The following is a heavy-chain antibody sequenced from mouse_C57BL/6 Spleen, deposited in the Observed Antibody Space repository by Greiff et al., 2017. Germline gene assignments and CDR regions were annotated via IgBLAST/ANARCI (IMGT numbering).Heavy chain of an antibody. J-gene: IGHJ2*01. CDR1: GFTFSSYP. V-gene: IGHV5-9*01. CDR2: ISGGGGNT. D-gene: IGHD2-5*01. Sequence: EVMLVESGGGLVKPGGSLKLSCAASGFTFSSYPMSWVRQTPEKRLEWVATISGGGGNTYYPDSVKGRFTISRDNAKNTLYLQMSSLRSEDTALYYCARRGNSNYLDDWGQGTTLTVSS. CDR3: ARRGNSNYLDD.